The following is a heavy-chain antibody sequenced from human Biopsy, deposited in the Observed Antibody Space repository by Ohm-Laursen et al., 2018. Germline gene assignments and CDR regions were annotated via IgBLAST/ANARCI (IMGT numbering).Heavy chain of an antibody. D-gene: IGHD6-19*01. V-gene: IGHV3-30*18. CDR3: AKDGGQWLGGAFDI. CDR1: GFGMYA. Sequence: SLRLSCSASGFGMYAMHWVRQPPGKGLEWLAGIAYDGSNKYYAESVKGRFTISRDRSRDTVHLQMNSLRYEDTALYYCAKDGGQWLGGAFDIWGHGTMVSVSS. J-gene: IGHJ3*02. CDR2: IAYDGSNK.